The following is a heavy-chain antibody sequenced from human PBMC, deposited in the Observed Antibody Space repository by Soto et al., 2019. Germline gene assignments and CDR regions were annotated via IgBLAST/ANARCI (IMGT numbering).Heavy chain of an antibody. J-gene: IGHJ4*02. V-gene: IGHV1-2*02. CDR1: GYTFTGYY. CDR3: AREEQTGANYYLDY. CDR2: ISPHSGAP. Sequence: QVRLVLSGAEVKKPGASVKVSCKASGYTFTGYYIHWVRQAPGQGLEWMGSISPHSGAPNYAQRFQGRVTMTRDTSMSTVYMEMSGLTSDDTAVYYCAREEQTGANYYLDYWGQGTLVIVSS. D-gene: IGHD7-27*01.